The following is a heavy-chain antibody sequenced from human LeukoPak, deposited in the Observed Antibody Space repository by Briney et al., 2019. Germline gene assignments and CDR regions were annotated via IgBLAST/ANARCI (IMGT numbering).Heavy chain of an antibody. J-gene: IGHJ6*02. V-gene: IGHV3-7*01. CDR1: GFTSSSYW. CDR2: IKQDGSEK. D-gene: IGHD3-3*01. CDR3: AREPLGWPSYYYGMDV. Sequence: GGSLRLSCAASGFTSSSYWMSWVRQAPGKGLEWVANIKQDGSEKYYVDSVKGRFTISRDNAKNSLYLQMNSLRAEDTAVYYCAREPLGWPSYYYGMDVWGQGTTVTVSS.